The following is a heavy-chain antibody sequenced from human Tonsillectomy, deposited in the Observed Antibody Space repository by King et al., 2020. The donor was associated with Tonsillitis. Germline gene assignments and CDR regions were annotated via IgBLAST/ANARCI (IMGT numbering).Heavy chain of an antibody. CDR3: ARGGKSAYGMGV. Sequence: QLVQSGAEVKKPGASVKVSCKASGYGFTDYCMHWVRQAPGQGLEWMGWVNSNSGGRNYAQKFQGRVTLTRDASISTASMELRSLRSDDTAVYYCARGGKSAYGMGVWGQGTTVTVS. CDR1: GYGFTDYC. D-gene: IGHD3-16*01. V-gene: IGHV1-2*02. J-gene: IGHJ6*02. CDR2: VNSNSGGR.